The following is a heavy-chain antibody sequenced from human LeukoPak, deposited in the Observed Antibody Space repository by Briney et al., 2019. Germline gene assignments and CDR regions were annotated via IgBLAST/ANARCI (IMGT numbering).Heavy chain of an antibody. J-gene: IGHJ4*02. D-gene: IGHD3-9*01. CDR3: ARYNILTGSDY. V-gene: IGHV4-59*01. Sequence: SETLSLTCTVSGGFISSYYWSWIRQPPGKGLEGIGYVYSMGSNNYNPSLTSRLTISGDTSKNQFSLKLSSVTAADTAVYYCARYNILTGSDYWGQGTLVTVSS. CDR2: VYSMGSN. CDR1: GGFISSYY.